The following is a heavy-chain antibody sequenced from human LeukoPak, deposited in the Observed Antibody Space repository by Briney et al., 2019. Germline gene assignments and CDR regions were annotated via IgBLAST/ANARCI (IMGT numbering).Heavy chain of an antibody. Sequence: SETLSPTCTVSGGSISSYYWSWIRQPAGKGLEWIGRIYTSGSTNYNPSLKSRVTMSVDTSKNQFSLRLSSVAAADTAVYYCARDRGNYYDSSGYYPRFDPWGQGTLVTVSS. CDR1: GGSISSYY. J-gene: IGHJ5*02. V-gene: IGHV4-4*07. CDR2: IYTSGST. D-gene: IGHD3-22*01. CDR3: ARDRGNYYDSSGYYPRFDP.